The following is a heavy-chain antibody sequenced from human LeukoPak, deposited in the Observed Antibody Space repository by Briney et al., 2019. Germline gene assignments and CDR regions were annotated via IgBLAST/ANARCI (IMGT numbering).Heavy chain of an antibody. V-gene: IGHV1-2*02. CDR3: AKSAVTTLPYFDY. Sequence: ASVKVSCKPSGYTFTGNCLHWVRQAPGQGLEWMGWINPNSGATNHAQKFQGRVTMTRDTSINTAYMELSRLRSDDTALYYCAKSAVTTLPYFDYWGQGTLVTVSS. CDR2: INPNSGAT. J-gene: IGHJ4*02. CDR1: GYTFTGNC. D-gene: IGHD4-17*01.